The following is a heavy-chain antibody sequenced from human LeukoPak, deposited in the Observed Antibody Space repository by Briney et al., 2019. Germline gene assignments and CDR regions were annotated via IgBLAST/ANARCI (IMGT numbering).Heavy chain of an antibody. CDR1: GGTFSSYA. V-gene: IGHV1-69*13. Sequence: ASVKVSCKASGGTFSSYAISWVRQAPGQGLEWMGGIIPIFGTANYAQKSQGRVTITADESTSTAYMELSSLRSEDTAVYYCARDGSSGSGDYFDYWGQGTLVTVSS. D-gene: IGHD1-26*01. J-gene: IGHJ4*02. CDR3: ARDGSSGSGDYFDY. CDR2: IIPIFGTA.